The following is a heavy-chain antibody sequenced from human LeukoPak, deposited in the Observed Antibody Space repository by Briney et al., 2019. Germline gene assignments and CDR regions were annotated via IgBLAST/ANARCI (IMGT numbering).Heavy chain of an antibody. J-gene: IGHJ3*02. CDR3: ARGSGSGSYDAFGI. Sequence: PGGSLRLSCAASGFTFSSYSMNWVRQAPGKGLEWVSSISSSSSYIYYADSVEGRFTISRDNAKNSLYLQMNSLRAEDTAVYYCARGSGSGSYDAFGIWGQGTMVTVSS. V-gene: IGHV3-21*01. CDR1: GFTFSSYS. D-gene: IGHD3-10*01. CDR2: ISSSSSYI.